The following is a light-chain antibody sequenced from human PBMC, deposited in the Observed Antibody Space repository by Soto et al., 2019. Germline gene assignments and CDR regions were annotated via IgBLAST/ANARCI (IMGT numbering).Light chain of an antibody. CDR1: QGIRND. Sequence: AIQMTQSPSSLSASVGDRVTITCRASQGIRNDLGWYQQKPGKAPKLLIYAASSLQSGVPSRFSGSGSGTDFTLTISSLQPEDFAPYYCLQDSNYPQWTFGQGTKVEIK. J-gene: IGKJ1*01. CDR2: AAS. CDR3: LQDSNYPQWT. V-gene: IGKV1-6*01.